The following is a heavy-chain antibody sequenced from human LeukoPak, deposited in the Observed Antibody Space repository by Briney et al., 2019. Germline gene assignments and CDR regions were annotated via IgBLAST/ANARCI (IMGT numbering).Heavy chain of an antibody. V-gene: IGHV3-23*01. J-gene: IGHJ6*02. CDR1: GFTFRNYD. CDR3: ARIFRYQLVDYYALDV. D-gene: IGHD2-2*01. CDR2: ISSGGERT. Sequence: PGGSLRLSCAASGFTFRNYDMTWVRQAPGKGLEWVSSISSGGERTYYADSVKGRFTISRVNFKNTLYLQMNSLRAEDTAVYYCARIFRYQLVDYYALDVWGQGTTVTVSS.